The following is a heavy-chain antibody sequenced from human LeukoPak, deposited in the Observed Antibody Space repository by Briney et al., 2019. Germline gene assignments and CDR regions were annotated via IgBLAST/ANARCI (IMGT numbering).Heavy chain of an antibody. V-gene: IGHV4-59*08. CDR3: ARTNWNDVAFDY. Sequence: PSETLSLTCTVSGGSISSYYWSWIRQPPGKGLEWIGYIYYSGSTNYNPSLKSRVTISADTSNNQFSLKLSSVTAADTAVYYCARTNWNDVAFDYWGQGTLVTVSS. D-gene: IGHD1-1*01. CDR1: GGSISSYY. CDR2: IYYSGST. J-gene: IGHJ4*02.